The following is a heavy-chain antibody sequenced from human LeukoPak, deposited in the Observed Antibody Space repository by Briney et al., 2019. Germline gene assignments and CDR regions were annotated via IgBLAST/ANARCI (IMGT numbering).Heavy chain of an antibody. J-gene: IGHJ4*02. D-gene: IGHD6-13*01. Sequence: GGSLRLSCATSGFNFNYYFMAWVRQAPGKGLGWLATIDKDGSGTEYIDSVRGRFTISRDNTKKSIHLQMSSLSADDTAVYFCATEYWYRHDYWGQGTLVTVSS. V-gene: IGHV3-7*01. CDR2: IDKDGSGT. CDR1: GFNFNYYF. CDR3: ATEYWYRHDY.